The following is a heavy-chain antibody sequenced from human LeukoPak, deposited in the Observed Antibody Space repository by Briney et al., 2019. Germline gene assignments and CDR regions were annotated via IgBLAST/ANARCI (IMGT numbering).Heavy chain of an antibody. D-gene: IGHD2-2*01. CDR1: GFTFSRDS. CDR3: AKENDIVVVYYFDY. CDR2: ISSSSSTI. J-gene: IGHJ4*02. V-gene: IGHV3-48*01. Sequence: GGSLRLSCAASGFTFSRDSMDWVRQAPGKGLEWVSFISSSSSTIYYADSVKGRFTFSRDNVKNSLFLQLNSLRAEDTAVYYCAKENDIVVVYYFDYWGQGTLVTVSS.